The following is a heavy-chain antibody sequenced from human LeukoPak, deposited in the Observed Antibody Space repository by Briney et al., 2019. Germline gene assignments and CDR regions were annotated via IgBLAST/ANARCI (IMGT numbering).Heavy chain of an antibody. CDR3: ARDRIDILTGPRWFDP. J-gene: IGHJ5*02. CDR1: GFTFSSYN. V-gene: IGHV3-21*01. D-gene: IGHD3-9*01. CDR2: ISSGSGYI. Sequence: GGSLRLSCAASGFTFSSYNMNWVRQAPGKGLEWVSSISSGSGYIYYGDSVKGRFTIPRDNAKNSLYLQMNSLRAEDTAVYYCARDRIDILTGPRWFDPWGQGTLVTVSS.